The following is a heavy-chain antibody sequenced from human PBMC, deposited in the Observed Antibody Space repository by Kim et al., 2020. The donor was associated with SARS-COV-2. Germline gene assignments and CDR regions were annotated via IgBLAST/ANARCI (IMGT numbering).Heavy chain of an antibody. CDR3: ANGELPANWFDP. V-gene: IGHV4-39*01. CDR2: IYYSGST. J-gene: IGHJ5*02. CDR1: GGSISSSSYY. D-gene: IGHD3-10*01. Sequence: SETLSLTCTVSGGSISSSSYYWGWIRQPPGKGLEWIGSIYYSGSTYYNPSLKSRVTISVDTSKNQFSLKLSSVTAADTAVYYCANGELPANWFDPWGQGTLVTVSS.